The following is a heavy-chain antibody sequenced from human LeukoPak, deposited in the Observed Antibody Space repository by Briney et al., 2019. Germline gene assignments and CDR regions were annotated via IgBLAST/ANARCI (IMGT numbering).Heavy chain of an antibody. CDR1: GFTFSSYG. CDR3: AKGDYGDYSFDY. D-gene: IGHD4-17*01. J-gene: IGHJ4*02. Sequence: PGRSLRLSCAASGFTFSSYGMHWVRQAPGKGLEWVAVISYDGSNKYYADSVKGRFTISRDNSKNTLYLQMNSLRAEDTAVYYCAKGDYGDYSFDYWGQGTLVTVSS. V-gene: IGHV3-30*18. CDR2: ISYDGSNK.